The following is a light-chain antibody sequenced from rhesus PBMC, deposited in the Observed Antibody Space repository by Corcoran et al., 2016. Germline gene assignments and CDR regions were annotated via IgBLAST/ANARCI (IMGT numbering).Light chain of an antibody. V-gene: IGKV2-104*01. CDR2: AVS. CDR1: QSLLDSEDGIIY. CDR3: MQPLEFPRT. Sequence: DIVLTQTTLSLPVALGEPASISCRSSQSLLDSEDGIIYLEWYFQRPGQSPQLWLYAVSKRASGVPDMVSGSWSENDCTMEIRKVEAEDVGVYYCMQPLEFPRTFGQGAKVEI. J-gene: IGKJ1*01.